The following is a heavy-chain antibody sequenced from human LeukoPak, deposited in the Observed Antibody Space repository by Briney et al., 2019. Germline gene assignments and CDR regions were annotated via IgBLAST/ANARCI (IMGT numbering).Heavy chain of an antibody. Sequence: GGSLRLSCAASGFTFSSYWMSWVRQAPGKGLEWVASIKQDGSEKYYVDSVKGRFTISRDNAKNSLYLQMNSLRAEDTAVYYCARVKLLRPTGEKYYFDYWGQGTLVTVSS. CDR3: ARVKLLRPTGEKYYFDY. CDR2: IKQDGSEK. D-gene: IGHD7-27*01. J-gene: IGHJ4*02. V-gene: IGHV3-7*01. CDR1: GFTFSSYW.